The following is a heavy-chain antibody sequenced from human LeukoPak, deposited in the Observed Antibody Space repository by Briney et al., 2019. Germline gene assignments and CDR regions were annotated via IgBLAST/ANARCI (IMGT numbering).Heavy chain of an antibody. CDR1: GGSISSYY. CDR3: ARGVSGWYYLDS. D-gene: IGHD6-19*01. J-gene: IGHJ4*02. V-gene: IGHV4-59*08. Sequence: SETLSLTCTVSGGSISSYYWSWIRQPPGKGLEWIGYIFYTGSTIYNPSLKNRVTILLGTSKNQFSLKMTSVTAADTAVYYCARGVSGWYYLDSWGQGTLVTVSS. CDR2: IFYTGST.